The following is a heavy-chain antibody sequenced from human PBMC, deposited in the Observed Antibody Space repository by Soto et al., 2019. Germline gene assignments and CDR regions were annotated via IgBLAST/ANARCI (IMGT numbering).Heavy chain of an antibody. CDR2: ISAYNGNT. J-gene: IGHJ4*02. V-gene: IGHV1-18*04. Sequence: ASVQVSCNASGYTSTRYGISWVRQAPGQGLEWIGWISAYNGNTNYAQKIKGRVTMTTDTSTSTAYMELTSLRSDATAVYYCARVLPVWGSYLDYWGQGTLVTFSS. CDR3: ARVLPVWGSYLDY. D-gene: IGHD3-16*02. CDR1: GYTSTRYG.